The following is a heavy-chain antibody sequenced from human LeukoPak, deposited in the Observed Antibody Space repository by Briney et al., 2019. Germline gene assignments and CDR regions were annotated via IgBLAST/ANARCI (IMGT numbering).Heavy chain of an antibody. J-gene: IGHJ4*02. D-gene: IGHD5-24*01. Sequence: SETLSLTCIVSGGSISRSSYYWGWIRQPPGKGLEWIGSIYYSGSTYYNPSLKSRVTISVDTSKNQFSLKLSSVTASDTAVYYCARRGGYNHIDYWGQGTLVTVSS. CDR2: IYYSGST. V-gene: IGHV4-39*01. CDR3: ARRGGYNHIDY. CDR1: GGSISRSSYY.